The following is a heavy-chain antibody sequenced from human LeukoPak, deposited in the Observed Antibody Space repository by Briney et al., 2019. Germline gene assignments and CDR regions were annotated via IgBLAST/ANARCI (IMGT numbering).Heavy chain of an antibody. CDR1: GFTFSSYS. CDR3: ARDRPYSSSWYMIDY. V-gene: IGHV3-21*01. D-gene: IGHD6-13*01. J-gene: IGHJ4*02. Sequence: GSLRLSCAASGFTFSSYSMNWVRQAPGKGLEWVSSISSSSSYIYYADSVKGRFTISRDNAKNSLYLQVNSLRAEDTAVYYCARDRPYSSSWYMIDYWGQGTLVTVSS. CDR2: ISSSSSYI.